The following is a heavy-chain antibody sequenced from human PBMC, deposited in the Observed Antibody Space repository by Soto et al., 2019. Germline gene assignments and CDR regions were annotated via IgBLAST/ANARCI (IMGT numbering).Heavy chain of an antibody. CDR1: GFTFSSYA. J-gene: IGHJ4*02. CDR3: AKDRGGCSSTSCPPRLFDY. V-gene: IGHV3-23*01. Sequence: EVQLLESGGGLVQPGGSLRLSCAASGFTFSSYAMSWVRQAPGKGLEWVSGISGSGGSTYYAGSVKGRFTISRDNSKNTLYLQMNSLRAEDTAVYYCAKDRGGCSSTSCPPRLFDYWGQGTLVTVSS. CDR2: ISGSGGST. D-gene: IGHD2-2*01.